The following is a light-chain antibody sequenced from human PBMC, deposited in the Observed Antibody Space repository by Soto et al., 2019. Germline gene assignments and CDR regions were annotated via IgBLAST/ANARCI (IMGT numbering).Light chain of an antibody. CDR1: SSDVGGYNY. Sequence: QSVLTQPASVSGSPGQSITISCTGTSSDVGGYNYVSRYQQHPGKAPKLMIYEVSNRPSGVSNRFSGSKSGNTASLTISGLQAEDEADYYCSSYTSSSTYVFGTG. V-gene: IGLV2-14*01. J-gene: IGLJ1*01. CDR3: SSYTSSSTYV. CDR2: EVS.